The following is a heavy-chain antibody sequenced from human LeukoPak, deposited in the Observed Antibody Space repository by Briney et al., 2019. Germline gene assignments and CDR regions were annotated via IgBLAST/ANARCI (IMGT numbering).Heavy chain of an antibody. CDR2: IYYSGST. J-gene: IGHJ6*02. CDR3: ARGGYDFWSGYLAYYYGMDV. D-gene: IGHD3-3*01. V-gene: IGHV4-59*01. Sequence: SETLSLTCTVSGGSISSYYWSWIRQPPGKGLEWIGYIYYSGSTNYNPSLKSRVTISVDTSKNQFSLKLSSVTAADTAVYYCARGGYDFWSGYLAYYYGMDVWGQGTTVTVSS. CDR1: GGSISSYY.